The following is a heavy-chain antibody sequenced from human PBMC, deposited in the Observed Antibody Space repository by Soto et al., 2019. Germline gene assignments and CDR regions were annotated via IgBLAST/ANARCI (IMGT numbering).Heavy chain of an antibody. D-gene: IGHD2-8*01. CDR1: GGSISSGGYY. J-gene: IGHJ5*02. CDR3: ARSPVLGLGKNWFDQ. Sequence: PSETLSLTCTVSGGSISSGGYYWSWIRQHPGKGLEWIGYIYYSGSTYYNPSLKSRVTISVDTSKNQFSLKLSSVTAADTAVYYCARSPVLGLGKNWFDQWGQGTLVTAPQ. V-gene: IGHV4-31*03. CDR2: IYYSGST.